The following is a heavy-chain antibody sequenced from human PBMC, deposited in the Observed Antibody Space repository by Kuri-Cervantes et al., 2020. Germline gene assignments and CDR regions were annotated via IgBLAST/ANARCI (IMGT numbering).Heavy chain of an antibody. CDR2: ISWNSGSI. CDR3: ARSYSGSWGLSY. CDR1: GFTFDEYA. J-gene: IGHJ4*02. V-gene: IGHV3-9*01. Sequence: GGSLRLSCAASGFTFDEYAMHWVRQAPGKGLEWVSGISWNSGSIGYADSVKARFTISRDNSKNTLYLQMNSLRAEDTAVYYCARSYSGSWGLSYWGQGTLVTVSS. D-gene: IGHD1-26*01.